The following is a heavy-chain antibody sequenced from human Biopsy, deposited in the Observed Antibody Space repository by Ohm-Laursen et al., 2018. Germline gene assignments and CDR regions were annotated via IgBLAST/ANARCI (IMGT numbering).Heavy chain of an antibody. CDR2: IRDKANSYTT. CDR1: GFTFSNYA. Sequence: SLRLSCAAPGFTFSNYAMSWVRQAPGKGLEWVGRIRDKANSYTTDYAASVKGRFTISRDDSKNSLYLQMNSPKTEDTALYYCARAGRYCSGGGCYSWFDSWGQGTLVTVSS. CDR3: ARAGRYCSGGGCYSWFDS. V-gene: IGHV3-72*01. D-gene: IGHD2-15*01. J-gene: IGHJ5*01.